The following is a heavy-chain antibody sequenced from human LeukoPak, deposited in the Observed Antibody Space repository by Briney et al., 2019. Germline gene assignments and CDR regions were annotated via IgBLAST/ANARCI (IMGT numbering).Heavy chain of an antibody. Sequence: GASVKVSCKASGYTFTGYYMHWVRQAPGQGLEWMGRIIPIFGTANYAQKFQGRVTITTDESTSTAYMELSSLRSEDTAVYYCARDFFRGYSYGRYYFDYWGQGTLVTVSS. CDR2: IIPIFGTA. D-gene: IGHD5-18*01. V-gene: IGHV1-69*05. CDR1: GYTFTGYY. J-gene: IGHJ4*02. CDR3: ARDFFRGYSYGRYYFDY.